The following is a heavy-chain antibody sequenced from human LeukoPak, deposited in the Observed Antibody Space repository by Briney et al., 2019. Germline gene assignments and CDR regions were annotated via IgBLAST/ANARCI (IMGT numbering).Heavy chain of an antibody. D-gene: IGHD6-19*01. J-gene: IGHJ6*02. CDR1: GFTFSTYA. Sequence: PGGSLRLSCAASGFTFSTYAMSWVRQAPGKGLEWVSGISGDGDITYYAGSVRGRFTISRDNSKNTLFLQMNSLRAEDTAIYYCAKSSAPGGYYYYGMDVWGQGTTVTVSS. CDR3: AKSSAPGGYYYYGMDV. V-gene: IGHV3-23*01. CDR2: ISGDGDIT.